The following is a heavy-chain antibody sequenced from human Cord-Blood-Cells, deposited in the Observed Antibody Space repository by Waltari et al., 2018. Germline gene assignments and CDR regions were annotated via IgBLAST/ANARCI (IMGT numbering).Heavy chain of an antibody. J-gene: IGHJ4*02. V-gene: IGHV3-30*04. Sequence: QVQLVESGGGVVQPGRSLRLSCAASGCTFSSYAMHWVRQAPGKGLEWVAVISYDGSNKYYADSVKGRFTISRDNSKNTLYLQMNSLRAEDTAVYYCARYGGYFDYWGQGTLVTVSS. CDR1: GCTFSSYA. D-gene: IGHD3-16*01. CDR2: ISYDGSNK. CDR3: ARYGGYFDY.